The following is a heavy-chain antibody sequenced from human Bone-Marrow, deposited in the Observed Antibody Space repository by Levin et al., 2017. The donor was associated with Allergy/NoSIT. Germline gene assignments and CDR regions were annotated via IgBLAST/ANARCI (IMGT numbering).Heavy chain of an antibody. CDR2: INPNSGGT. V-gene: IGHV1-2*06. D-gene: IGHD3-22*01. CDR1: GYTFTGYY. Sequence: EASVKVSCKASGYTFTGYYMHWVRQAPGQGLEWMGRINPNSGGTNYAQKFQGRVTMTRDTSISTAYMELSRLRSDDTAVYYCAREGIYYYDSSGYYTHTTNFDYWGQGTLVTVSS. CDR3: AREGIYYYDSSGYYTHTTNFDY. J-gene: IGHJ4*02.